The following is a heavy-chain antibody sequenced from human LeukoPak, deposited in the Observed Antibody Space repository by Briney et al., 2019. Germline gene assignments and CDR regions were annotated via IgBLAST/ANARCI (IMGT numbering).Heavy chain of an antibody. CDR1: GFMFTHHG. CDR3: AKDIQRGFDHTNSLDS. Sequence: PGGSLRLSCAASGFMFTHHGMHWVRQAPGKGLEWVAVIWSDGSNRFYSDSVKGRFAISRGDSNDMVYLQMNGLRADDTAVYCCAKDIQRGFDHTNSLDSWGQGTLVIVSS. J-gene: IGHJ4*02. V-gene: IGHV3-33*06. CDR2: IWSDGSNR. D-gene: IGHD4-11*01.